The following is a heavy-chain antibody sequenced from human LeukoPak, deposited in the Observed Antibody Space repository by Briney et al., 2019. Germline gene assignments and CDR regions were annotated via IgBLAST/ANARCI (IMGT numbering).Heavy chain of an antibody. CDR2: IYYSGST. V-gene: IGHV4-31*03. CDR3: ARDWSLDY. Sequence: SETLSLTCTVSGGSISSGGYYWSWIRQHPGKGLEWIGYIYYSGSTSYNPSLKSRVTIPVDTSKNQFSLKLSSVTAADTAVYYCARDWSLDYWGQGTLVTVSS. CDR1: GGSISSGGYY. J-gene: IGHJ4*02.